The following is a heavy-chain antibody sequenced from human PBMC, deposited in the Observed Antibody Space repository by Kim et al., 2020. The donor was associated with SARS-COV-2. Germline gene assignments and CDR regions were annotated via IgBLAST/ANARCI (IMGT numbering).Heavy chain of an antibody. CDR3: AREKRGSGSYYNWPFDP. J-gene: IGHJ5*02. V-gene: IGHV4-59*01. CDR1: GGSISSYY. CDR2: IYYSGST. Sequence: SETLSLTCTVSGGSISSYYWSWIRQPPGKGLEWIGYIYYSGSTNYNPSLKSRVTISVDTSKNQFSLKLSSVTAADTAVYYCAREKRGSGSYYNWPFDPWGQGTLVTVSS. D-gene: IGHD3-10*01.